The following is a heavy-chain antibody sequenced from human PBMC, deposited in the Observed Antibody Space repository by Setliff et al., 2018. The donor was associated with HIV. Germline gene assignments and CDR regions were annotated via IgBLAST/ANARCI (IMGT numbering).Heavy chain of an antibody. CDR3: ARTLAAAGPGYYYSYYMDV. CDR1: GASISSNSYY. J-gene: IGHJ6*03. V-gene: IGHV4-39*07. CDR2: IYYNGNT. Sequence: SETLSLTCSVSGASISSNSYYWGWIRQPPGKGLEWVGSIYYNGNTFYNQSLQSRVTISLDTSKNQFSLKLNSVTAADTAVYYCARTLAAAGPGYYYSYYMDVWGKGTTVTVSS. D-gene: IGHD6-13*01.